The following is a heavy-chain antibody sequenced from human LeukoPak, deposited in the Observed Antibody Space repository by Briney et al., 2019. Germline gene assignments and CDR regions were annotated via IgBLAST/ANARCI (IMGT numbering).Heavy chain of an antibody. Sequence: GGSLRLSCAASGFTFSSYAMHWVRQAPGKGLEWVAVISYDGSNKYYADSVKGRFTISRDNSKNTLYLQMNSLRAEDTAVYYCARALPPTVTTYWFDPWGQGTLVTVSS. V-gene: IGHV3-30*04. D-gene: IGHD4-17*01. CDR3: ARALPPTVTTYWFDP. CDR1: GFTFSSYA. CDR2: ISYDGSNK. J-gene: IGHJ5*02.